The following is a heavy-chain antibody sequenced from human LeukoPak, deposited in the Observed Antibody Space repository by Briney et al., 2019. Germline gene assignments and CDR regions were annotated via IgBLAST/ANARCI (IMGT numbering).Heavy chain of an antibody. CDR1: GGTFSSYA. D-gene: IGHD5-18*01. V-gene: IGHV1-69*05. J-gene: IGHJ4*02. CDR2: IIPVFGTA. Sequence: ASVKVSCKASGGTFSSYAISWVRQAPGQGLEWMGRIIPVFGTANYAQKFQGRVTITTDESTSTAYMELSSLRSEDTAVYYCASGYSYGFDYWGQGTLVTVSS. CDR3: ASGYSYGFDY.